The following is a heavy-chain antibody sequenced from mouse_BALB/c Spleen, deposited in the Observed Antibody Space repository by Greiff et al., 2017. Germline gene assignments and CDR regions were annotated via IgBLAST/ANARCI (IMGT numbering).Heavy chain of an antibody. Sequence: VHLVESGPGLVAPSQSLSITCTVSGFSLTGYGVNWVRQPPGKGLEWLGMIWGDGSTDYNSALKSRLSISKDNSKSQVFLKMNSLQTDDTARYYCARGGATRLYYAMDYWGQGTSVTVSS. CDR1: GFSLTGYG. CDR2: IWGDGST. V-gene: IGHV2-6-7*01. J-gene: IGHJ4*01. CDR3: ARGGATRLYYAMDY.